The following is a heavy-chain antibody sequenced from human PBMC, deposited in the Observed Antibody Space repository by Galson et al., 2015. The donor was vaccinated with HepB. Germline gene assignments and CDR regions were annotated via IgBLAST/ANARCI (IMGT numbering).Heavy chain of an antibody. V-gene: IGHV3-7*03. D-gene: IGHD3-16*01. CDR3: ARVREEKGGYWYFDL. CDR2: IKQDGSEK. CDR1: GFTFSSYW. Sequence: SLRLSCAASGFTFSSYWMSWVRQAPGKGLEWVANIKQDGSEKYYVDSVKGRFTISRDNAKNSLYLQMNSLRAEDTAVYYCARVREEKGGYWYFDLWGRGTLVTVSS. J-gene: IGHJ2*01.